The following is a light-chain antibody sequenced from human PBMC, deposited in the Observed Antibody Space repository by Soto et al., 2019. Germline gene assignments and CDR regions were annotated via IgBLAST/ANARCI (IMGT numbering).Light chain of an antibody. CDR1: NSDVGGYNY. J-gene: IGLJ1*01. V-gene: IGLV2-14*03. CDR3: SSYTTSNTRQIV. Sequence: QSALAQPAPRSGSPGQSITISCTGTNSDVGGYNYVSWYQHHPGKAPKLIIYDVSNRPSGVSIRFSGSKSDNTASLTISGLQPEDEADYHCSSYTTSNTRQIVFGTGTKVTVL. CDR2: DVS.